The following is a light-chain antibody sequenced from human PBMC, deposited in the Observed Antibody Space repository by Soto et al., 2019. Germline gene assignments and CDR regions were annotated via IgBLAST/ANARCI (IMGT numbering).Light chain of an antibody. Sequence: EIVMTQSPATLSVSPGERATLSCRASQSVNNNLAWYQQKPGQTPRLLNYGASTRATGIPARFSGSGSGTEFTLTISSLQSEDFAVYYCQQYNNWPPEVTFGPGTKVDFK. CDR2: GAS. J-gene: IGKJ3*01. V-gene: IGKV3-15*01. CDR3: QQYNNWPPEVT. CDR1: QSVNNN.